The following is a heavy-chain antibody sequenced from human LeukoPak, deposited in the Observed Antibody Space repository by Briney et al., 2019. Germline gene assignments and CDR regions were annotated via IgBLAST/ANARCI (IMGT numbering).Heavy chain of an antibody. CDR2: ISGSADST. J-gene: IGHJ4*02. CDR1: GFTFRNYA. CDR3: TKITTGTVNY. Sequence: PGGSLRLSCAASGFTFRNYAMTWVSQAPGKGLEWASDISGSADSTNYADSVKGRFTISRDNSKNTLYLQMNSLRAEDTAIYYCTKITTGTVNYWGQGTLVTVSS. D-gene: IGHD1-1*01. V-gene: IGHV3-23*01.